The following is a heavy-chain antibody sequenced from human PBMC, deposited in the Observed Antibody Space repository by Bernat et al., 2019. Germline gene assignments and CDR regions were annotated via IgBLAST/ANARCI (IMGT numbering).Heavy chain of an antibody. Sequence: QVHLQESGPGLLEPSGTLSLTCAVSGDSISSSSYYWGWIRQPPGKGLEWIGSIYYSGSTYYNPSLKSRVTISVDMSKNQFSLKLSSMTAADTAVYYCAGLYYDLWSGYRSRFDPCGQGTLVTVSS. CDR1: GDSISSSSYY. CDR3: AGLYYDLWSGYRSRFDP. J-gene: IGHJ5*02. V-gene: IGHV4-39*01. D-gene: IGHD3-3*01. CDR2: IYYSGST.